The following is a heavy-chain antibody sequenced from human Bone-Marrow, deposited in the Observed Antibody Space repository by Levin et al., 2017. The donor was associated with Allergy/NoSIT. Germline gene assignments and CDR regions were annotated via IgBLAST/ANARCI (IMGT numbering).Heavy chain of an antibody. CDR3: ARDLVGTGGGMDV. CDR2: INPDGGTT. J-gene: IGHJ6*02. Sequence: GESLKISCKASGYTFIDYYVHWVRQAPGQGFEWMGRINPDGGTTRYAQRFQDRVLMTTQSSTSTIYMELSSLKSEDTDVYYCARDLVGTGGGMDVWGQGTTVIVSS. V-gene: IGHV1-46*01. CDR1: GYTFIDYY. D-gene: IGHD2-15*01.